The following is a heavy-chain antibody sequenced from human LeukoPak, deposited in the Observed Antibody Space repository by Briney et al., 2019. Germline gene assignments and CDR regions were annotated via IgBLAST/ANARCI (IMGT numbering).Heavy chain of an antibody. Sequence: SETLSLTRTVSGGSISSSSYYWGWIRQPPGKGLEWIGSIYYSGSTYYNPSLKSRVTISVDTSKNQFSLKLSSVTAADTAVYYCARHSRIAVAGTGEFDDWGQGTLVTVSS. CDR3: ARHSRIAVAGTGEFDD. D-gene: IGHD6-19*01. CDR2: IYYSGST. J-gene: IGHJ4*02. CDR1: GGSISSSSYY. V-gene: IGHV4-39*01.